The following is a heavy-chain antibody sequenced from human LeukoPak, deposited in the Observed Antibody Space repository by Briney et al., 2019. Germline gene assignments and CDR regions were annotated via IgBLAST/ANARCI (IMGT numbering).Heavy chain of an antibody. CDR2: ISYDGSNK. CDR1: GFTFSSYA. J-gene: IGHJ4*02. Sequence: PGRSLRLSCAASGFTFSSYAMHWVRQAPGKGLEWVAVISYDGSNKYYADSVKGRFTISRDNSKNTLYLQMNSLRAEDTAVYYRARSEYCSSTSCSSFDYWGQGTLVTVSS. V-gene: IGHV3-30*01. CDR3: ARSEYCSSTSCSSFDY. D-gene: IGHD2-2*01.